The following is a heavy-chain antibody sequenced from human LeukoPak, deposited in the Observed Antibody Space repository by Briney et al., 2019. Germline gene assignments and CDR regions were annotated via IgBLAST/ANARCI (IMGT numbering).Heavy chain of an antibody. Sequence: GGSLRLSCAASGFTFSTYSMNWVRQAPGKGLEWVSYISSSSSYTNSADSVKGRFTISRDNAKNSLYLQMNSLRAEDTAVYYCAREAYGDYLRRWYFDLWGRGTLVTVSS. CDR2: ISSSSSYT. CDR1: GFTFSTYS. D-gene: IGHD4-17*01. V-gene: IGHV3-21*05. J-gene: IGHJ2*01. CDR3: AREAYGDYLRRWYFDL.